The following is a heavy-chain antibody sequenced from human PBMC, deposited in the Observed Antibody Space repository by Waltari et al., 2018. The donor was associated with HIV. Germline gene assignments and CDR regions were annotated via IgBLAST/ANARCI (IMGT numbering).Heavy chain of an antibody. CDR3: ARQGCTSTSCQRRGGMDV. CDR1: GGSIDYYY. Sequence: QVQLQESGPGLVKPSETLSLICTVSGGSIDYYYWSWIRQPPGKGLEWIGYIYYSGSTNHHPSLESRVTMSGDTAKNQFALNLSSVTAADTAVYYCARQGCTSTSCQRRGGMDVWGQGTSVSVSS. D-gene: IGHD2-2*01. CDR2: IYYSGST. V-gene: IGHV4-59*08. J-gene: IGHJ6*02.